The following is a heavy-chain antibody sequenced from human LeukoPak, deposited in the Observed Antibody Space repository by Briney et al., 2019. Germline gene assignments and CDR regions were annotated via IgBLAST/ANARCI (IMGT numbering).Heavy chain of an antibody. CDR3: AKRVNGAFDI. V-gene: IGHV3-23*05. J-gene: IGHJ3*02. CDR2: INTDGSNT. Sequence: GGSLRLSCAASGFNFGSYDTNWVRQAPGKGLEYLSTINTDGSNTWYADSVKGRFTISRDNSKNTVFLHMNNLRHEDTATYYCAKRVNGAFDIWGQGTMVSVSS. CDR1: GFNFGSYD.